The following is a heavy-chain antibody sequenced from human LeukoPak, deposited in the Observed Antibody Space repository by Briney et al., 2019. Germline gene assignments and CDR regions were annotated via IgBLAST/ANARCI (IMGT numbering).Heavy chain of an antibody. D-gene: IGHD2-2*01. CDR3: AKSSSLYGMDV. J-gene: IGHJ6*02. V-gene: IGHV3-23*01. Sequence: GGSLRLSCAASGFTFSSYGMSWVRQAAGKGLEWVSAISGSGSSTYYADSVKGRFTISRDNSKNTLYLQMNSLRAEDTAVYYCAKSSSLYGMDVWGQGTTVTVSS. CDR2: ISGSGSST. CDR1: GFTFSSYG.